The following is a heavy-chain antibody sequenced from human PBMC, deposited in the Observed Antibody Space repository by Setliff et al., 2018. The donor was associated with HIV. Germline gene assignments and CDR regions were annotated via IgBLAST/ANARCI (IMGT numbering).Heavy chain of an antibody. V-gene: IGHV3-33*06. J-gene: IGHJ3*02. CDR2: VWSDGINK. CDR3: AKDRYCSGDSCYFGNAFDI. D-gene: IGHD2-15*01. Sequence: LRLSCAASGFSFSTYVMHWVRQPPGKGLEWVAVVWSDGINKYYADSVRGRFTISRDNSNNTLYFQLSSLRDDDTAVCYCAKDRYCSGDSCYFGNAFDIWGQGTMVTVSS. CDR1: GFSFSTYV.